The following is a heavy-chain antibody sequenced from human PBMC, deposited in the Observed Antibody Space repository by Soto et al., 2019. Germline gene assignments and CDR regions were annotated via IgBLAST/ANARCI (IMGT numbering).Heavy chain of an antibody. CDR1: GFSLSTSGLG. D-gene: IGHD6-19*01. Sequence: HITLKESGPTLVKPTQTLPLTCTFSGFSLSTSGLGVGWIRYPQGKSLERLALIYWDDYKRYTLSLKSRITITKDTSKSKAVLTMTNMDPVDTASFYCAHRHSSGWYSFPYFDYWGKGTLVTVSS. J-gene: IGHJ4*02. CDR3: AHRHSSGWYSFPYFDY. V-gene: IGHV2-5*02. CDR2: IYWDDYK.